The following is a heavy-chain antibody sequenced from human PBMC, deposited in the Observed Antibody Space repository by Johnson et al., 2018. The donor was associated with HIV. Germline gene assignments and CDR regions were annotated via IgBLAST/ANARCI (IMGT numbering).Heavy chain of an antibody. CDR1: GFTFNSYW. CDR3: AKSGLFVLVVYAPDVFDI. D-gene: IGHD2-8*02. Sequence: VQLVESGGGLVQPGGSLRFSCAASGFTFNSYWMRWVRQSPGKGLEWVANIKQDGSNKYYADSVKGRFTISRDNSKNTLYLQMNSLRPEDTAVYYCAKSGLFVLVVYAPDVFDIWGQGTMVTVSS. J-gene: IGHJ3*02. V-gene: IGHV3-7*02. CDR2: IKQDGSNK.